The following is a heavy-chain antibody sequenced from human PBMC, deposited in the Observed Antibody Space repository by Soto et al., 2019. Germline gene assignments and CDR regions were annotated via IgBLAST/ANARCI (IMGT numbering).Heavy chain of an antibody. CDR3: AKDGFCSGTACYPNHFNS. Sequence: HPGGSLRLSCAASGFSFSGYAMHWVRQAPGKGLEWLTLISNDGTNEYYADSVKGRFTISRDNSKNMLFLQMNGLRAEDTAVYFCAKDGFCSGTACYPNHFNSWGQGTPVTVSS. CDR2: ISNDGTNE. D-gene: IGHD2-2*03. CDR1: GFSFSGYA. V-gene: IGHV3-30*18. J-gene: IGHJ4*02.